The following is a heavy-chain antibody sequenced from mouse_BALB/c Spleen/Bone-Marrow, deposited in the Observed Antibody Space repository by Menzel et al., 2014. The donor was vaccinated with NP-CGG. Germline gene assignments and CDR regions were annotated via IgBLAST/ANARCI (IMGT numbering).Heavy chain of an antibody. D-gene: IGHD2-14*01. CDR1: GYSFTVYT. Sequence: VQLQQSGPELVKPGASMKISCKASGYSFTVYTMNWVRQSHGKNLEWIGLINPYNGGTIYNQKFKGKATLTVDKSSSTAYMELLSLTSEDSAGYYCARPGRYDGAWFAYWGQGTPVTVSA. CDR2: INPYNGGT. J-gene: IGHJ3*01. V-gene: IGHV1-18*01. CDR3: ARPGRYDGAWFAY.